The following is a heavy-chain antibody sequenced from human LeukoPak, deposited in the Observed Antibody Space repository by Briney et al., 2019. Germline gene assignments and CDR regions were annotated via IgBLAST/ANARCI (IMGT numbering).Heavy chain of an antibody. Sequence: GGSLRLPCAASGFTFTDFYMSWVRQAPGKGLEWVSYITNSGTTIYYADSVKGRFTISRDNAKNSLYLQMNSLRAEDTAVYYCARDGRYDILTGYFQDWGQGTLVTVSS. V-gene: IGHV3-11*01. CDR1: GFTFTDFY. CDR2: ITNSGTTI. CDR3: ARDGRYDILTGYFQD. D-gene: IGHD3-9*01. J-gene: IGHJ1*01.